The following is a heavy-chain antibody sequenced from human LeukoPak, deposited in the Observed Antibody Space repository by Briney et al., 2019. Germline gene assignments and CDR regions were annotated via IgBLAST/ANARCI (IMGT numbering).Heavy chain of an antibody. Sequence: SETLSLTCTVSSVSISSSSYYWGGIRQPPGEGLERIASIYYSGSTYYNPALKSRVTMSVDTSKNQVSMKLSCVRAADTAVYYCASGCDDSGGFYYYFDYWGRGTLVTVSS. D-gene: IGHD3-22*01. J-gene: IGHJ4*02. CDR1: SVSISSSSYY. V-gene: IGHV4-39*07. CDR2: IYYSGST. CDR3: ASGCDDSGGFYYYFDY.